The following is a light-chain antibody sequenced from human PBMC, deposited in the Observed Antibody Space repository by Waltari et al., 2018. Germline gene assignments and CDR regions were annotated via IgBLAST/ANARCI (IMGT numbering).Light chain of an antibody. CDR1: SSDVGIYNF. V-gene: IGLV2-11*01. J-gene: IGLJ7*01. CDR2: DVV. Sequence: QSALTQPRSVSGSPGRSVTLPCRGTSSDVGIYNFVSWYQQHPGNAPKLLIHDVVKRPSGVPDRFSGSKSGNTASLTISGLQTEDEADYYCCSYAGSYTFVFGGGTQLTVL. CDR3: CSYAGSYTFV.